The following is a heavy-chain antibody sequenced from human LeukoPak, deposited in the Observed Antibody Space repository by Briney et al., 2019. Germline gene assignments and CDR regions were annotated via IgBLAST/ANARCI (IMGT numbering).Heavy chain of an antibody. CDR2: INMNSGDT. CDR3: ATLEYCTSTACYFGLIDY. CDR1: GYIFVAFY. Sequence: ASVQDSCQATGYIFVAFYMQWLRQPPSQRLEWMGWINMNSGDTNYAQNFQGRVSMTRDTSTNTAYMELSGLRSNDTAVYFCATLEYCTSTACYFGLIDYWDRGTRITVS. D-gene: IGHD2-2*01. J-gene: IGHJ4*02. V-gene: IGHV1-2*02.